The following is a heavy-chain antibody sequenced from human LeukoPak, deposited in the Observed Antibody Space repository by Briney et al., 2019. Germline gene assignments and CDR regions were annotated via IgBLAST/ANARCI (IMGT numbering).Heavy chain of an antibody. V-gene: IGHV6-1*01. J-gene: IGHJ5*02. Sequence: SQTLSLTCAISGDSVSSNSAAWNWIGQSPSRGLEWLGRTYYRSKWYNDYAVSVKSRITINPDTSKNQFSLQLNSVTPEDTAVYYCARDLVLRESPGRTRIAVAGRFDPWGQGTLVTVSS. CDR3: ARDLVLRESPGRTRIAVAGRFDP. CDR1: GDSVSSNSAA. CDR2: TYYRSKWYN. D-gene: IGHD6-19*01.